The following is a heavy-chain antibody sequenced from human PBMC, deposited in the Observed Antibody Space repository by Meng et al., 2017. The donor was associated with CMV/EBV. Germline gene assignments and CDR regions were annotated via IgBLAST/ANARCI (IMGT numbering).Heavy chain of an antibody. J-gene: IGHJ4*02. CDR3: ARVQCYDSSGYPCY. V-gene: IGHV3-30-3*01. D-gene: IGHD3-22*01. CDR1: GFTFNDYA. CDR2: ISYDGNNK. Sequence: GESLKISCAASGFTFNDYAMHWVRQAPGKGLEWVAVISYDGNNKYYADFVKGRFTISRDNSKNTVFLQMNGLSAEDTAVYYCARVQCYDSSGYPCYWGQGTLVTVSS.